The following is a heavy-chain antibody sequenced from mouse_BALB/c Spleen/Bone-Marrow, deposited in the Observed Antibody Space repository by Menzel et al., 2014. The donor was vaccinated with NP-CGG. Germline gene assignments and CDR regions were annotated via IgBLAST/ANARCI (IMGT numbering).Heavy chain of an antibody. Sequence: QVQLQQSGAELMKPGASMKISCKATGYTFSSYWIEWVKQRPGHGLEWIGEILPGSGSTNYNERFKGKATFTADTSSNTAYMQLSSLTSEDSAVYYCARAYYVNXDAMDYWGQGTSATVSS. V-gene: IGHV1-9*01. D-gene: IGHD2-10*01. CDR2: ILPGSGST. CDR1: GYTFSSYW. J-gene: IGHJ4*01. CDR3: ARAYYVNXDAMDY.